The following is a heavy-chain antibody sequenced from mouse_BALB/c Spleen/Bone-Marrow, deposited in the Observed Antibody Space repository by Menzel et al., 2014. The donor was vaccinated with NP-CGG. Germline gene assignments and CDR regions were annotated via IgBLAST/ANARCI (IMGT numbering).Heavy chain of an antibody. CDR1: GFAFSSYD. V-gene: IGHV5-12-1*01. D-gene: IGHD1-2*01. J-gene: IGHJ1*01. Sequence: EVQRVESGGGLVKPGGSLKLSCAASGFAFSSYDMSWVRQTPEKRLEWVAYISSGGGSTYYPDTVKGRFTISRDNAKNTLYLKMSSLKSEDTAMYYCARQGYGYVDFDVWGAGTTVTVSS. CDR3: ARQGYGYVDFDV. CDR2: ISSGGGST.